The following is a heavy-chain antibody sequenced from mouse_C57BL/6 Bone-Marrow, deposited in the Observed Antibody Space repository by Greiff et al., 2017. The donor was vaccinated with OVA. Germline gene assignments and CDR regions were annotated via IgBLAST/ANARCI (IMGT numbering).Heavy chain of an antibody. CDR2: LSNGGGST. CDR3: ARPYYYGSSRYYYAMDN. V-gene: IGHV5-12*01. CDR1: GFTFSDHY. J-gene: IGHJ4*01. D-gene: IGHD1-1*01. Sequence: EVQRVESGGGLVQPGGSLKLSCAASGFTFSDHYMYWVRHTPEKRLEWVAYLSNGGGSTYYPDTVKGRFTISRDNAKNTLYLQMSRLKSEDTAMYYWARPYYYGSSRYYYAMDNWGQGTSVTVSS.